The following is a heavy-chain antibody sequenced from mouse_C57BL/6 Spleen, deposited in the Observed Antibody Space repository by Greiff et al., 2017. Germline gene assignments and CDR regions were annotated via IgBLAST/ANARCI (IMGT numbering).Heavy chain of an antibody. CDR1: GYTFTDYN. J-gene: IGHJ4*01. D-gene: IGHD1-1*01. CDR3: ARVITTAVYAMDY. CDR2: INPNNGGT. V-gene: IGHV1-18*01. Sequence: VQLQQSGPELVKPGASVKIPCKASGYTFTDYNMDWVKQSHGKSLEWIGDINPNNGGTIYNQKFKGKATLTVDKSSSTAYMELRSLTSEDTAVYYCARVITTAVYAMDYWGQGTSVTVSS.